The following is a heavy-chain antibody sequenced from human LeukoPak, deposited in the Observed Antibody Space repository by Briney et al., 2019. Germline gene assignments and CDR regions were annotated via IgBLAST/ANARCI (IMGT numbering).Heavy chain of an antibody. CDR1: GYSFTSYW. D-gene: IGHD5-24*01. V-gene: IGHV5-10-1*01. CDR2: IDPSDSYT. CDR3: ARQLGGYNLRWLSDC. Sequence: GESLRISCKGSGYSFTSYWISWVRQMPGKGLEWMGRIDPSDSYTNYSPSFQGHVTISADKSISTAYLQWSSLKASDTAMYYCARQLGGYNLRWLSDCWGQGTLVTVSS. J-gene: IGHJ4*02.